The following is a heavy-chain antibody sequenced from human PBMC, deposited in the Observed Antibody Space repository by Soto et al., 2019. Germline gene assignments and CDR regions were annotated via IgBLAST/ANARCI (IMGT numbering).Heavy chain of an antibody. V-gene: IGHV1-8*01. CDR2: MNPNSGNT. J-gene: IGHJ6*03. Sequence: ASVKVSCKTSGYTFTSYDINWVRQATGQGLEWMGWMNPNSGNTGYAQKFQGRVTMTRNTSISTAYMELSSLRSEDTAVYYCARVASLRSRPYYYYYYMDVWGKGTTVTVSS. CDR1: GYTFTSYD. CDR3: ARVASLRSRPYYYYYYMDV.